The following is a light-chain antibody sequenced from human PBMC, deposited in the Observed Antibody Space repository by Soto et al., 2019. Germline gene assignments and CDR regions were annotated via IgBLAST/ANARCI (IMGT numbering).Light chain of an antibody. CDR1: QDIRDY. Sequence: DIEMTQSPSSLSASVGDRVTITCRAGQDIRDYLAWYQQNPGKVPKLLMYTASTLQPGVPSRFSGSGSGTDFTLTISSLQPEDVATYYCQKYNSAPWTFGQGTRIEIK. CDR2: TAS. CDR3: QKYNSAPWT. V-gene: IGKV1-27*01. J-gene: IGKJ1*01.